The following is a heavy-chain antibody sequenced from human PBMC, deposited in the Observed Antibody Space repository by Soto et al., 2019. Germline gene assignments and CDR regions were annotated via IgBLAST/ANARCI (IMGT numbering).Heavy chain of an antibody. V-gene: IGHV3-74*01. D-gene: IGHD6-19*01. CDR2: IDNDGSSR. CDR1: GFTFSSNW. CDR3: ETGNGWYCPDY. Sequence: EVQLVESGGGLVQPGGALRLSCAASGFTFSSNWMHWVRQGPGKGLVWVSRIDNDGSSRDYADSVKGRFTISRDNANNKLYLDMSSLSAEYTAVYYCETGNGWYCPDYWGQGTLVTVSS. J-gene: IGHJ4*02.